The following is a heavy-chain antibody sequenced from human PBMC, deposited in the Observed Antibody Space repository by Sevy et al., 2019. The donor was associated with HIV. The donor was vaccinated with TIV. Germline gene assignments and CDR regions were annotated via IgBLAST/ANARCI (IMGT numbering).Heavy chain of an antibody. CDR3: ARDPPKGSRGSWFDT. Sequence: GGSLRLSCAASGLTVSSNYMSWVRQAPGKGLEWVSTLYSAGSTFYAESVKGRFTISRDNSKNTLYLQMNSLRAEDTAVYYRARDPPKGSRGSWFDTWGQGTLVTVSS. CDR1: GLTVSSNY. D-gene: IGHD3-10*01. J-gene: IGHJ5*02. CDR2: LYSAGST. V-gene: IGHV3-53*01.